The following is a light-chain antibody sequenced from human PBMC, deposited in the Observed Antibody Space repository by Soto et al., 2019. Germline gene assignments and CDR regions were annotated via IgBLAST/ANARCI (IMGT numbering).Light chain of an antibody. CDR2: DAS. CDR1: QIVSSSY. CDR3: QHYGSSPYT. J-gene: IGKJ2*01. Sequence: EIVLTQSPATLSLSPGARATLSCGASQIVSSSYLAWYQQKPGLAPRLLMYDASSRATGIPDRFSGSGSGTDFTLTISRLEPEDFAVYYCQHYGSSPYTCRQGPKLEIQ. V-gene: IGKV3D-20*01.